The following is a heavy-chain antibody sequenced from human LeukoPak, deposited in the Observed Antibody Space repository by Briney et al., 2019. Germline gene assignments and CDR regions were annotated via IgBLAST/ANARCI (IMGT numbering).Heavy chain of an antibody. V-gene: IGHV1-18*01. D-gene: IGHD3-22*01. J-gene: IGHJ4*02. Sequence: GASVTVSCKASGYAFTSYGISWVRQAPGQGLEWVGWISANNGDADYAQKFQARVTMTTDTSTSTAYMELRSLRSDDTAVYYCARDQSYDSSGYYPPLGYWGQGTLVTVSS. CDR2: ISANNGDA. CDR3: ARDQSYDSSGYYPPLGY. CDR1: GYAFTSYG.